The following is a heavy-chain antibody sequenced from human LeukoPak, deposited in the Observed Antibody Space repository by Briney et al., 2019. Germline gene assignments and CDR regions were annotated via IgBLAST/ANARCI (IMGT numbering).Heavy chain of an antibody. CDR2: INPNSGGT. CDR1: GYTFTGYY. D-gene: IGHD3-9*01. J-gene: IGHJ6*03. V-gene: IGHV1-2*02. CDR3: ARDPGYYDILTGYYLSWYMDV. Sequence: GASVKVSCKASGYTFTGYYMHWVRQAPGQGLEWMGWINPNSGGTNYAQKFQGRVTMTRDTSISTAYMELSRLRSDDTAVYYCARDPGYYDILTGYYLSWYMDVWGKGTTVTISS.